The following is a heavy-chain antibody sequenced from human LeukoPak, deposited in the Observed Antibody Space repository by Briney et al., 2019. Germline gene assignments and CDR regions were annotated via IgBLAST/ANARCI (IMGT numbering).Heavy chain of an antibody. CDR1: GYTFTGYY. CDR3: ARGGWTAMVYAVRFDP. CDR2: INPNSGGT. D-gene: IGHD5-18*01. Sequence: ASVKVSCKASGYTFTGYYIHWVRQAPGQGLEWMGWINPNSGGTNYAQKFQGRVTMTRDTSISTAYMELSRLRSDDTAVYYCARGGWTAMVYAVRFDPWGQGTLVTVSS. J-gene: IGHJ5*02. V-gene: IGHV1-2*02.